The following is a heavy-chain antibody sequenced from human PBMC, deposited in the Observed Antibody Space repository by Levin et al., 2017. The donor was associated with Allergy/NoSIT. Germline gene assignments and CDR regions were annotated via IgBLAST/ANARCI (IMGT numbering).Heavy chain of an antibody. J-gene: IGHJ4*02. CDR3: ARGVRLYSGSSRHYFDY. CDR1: GFTFDDYG. V-gene: IGHV3-20*04. Sequence: GGSLRLSCEASGFTFDDYGMSWVRQAPGKGLEWVAGINWNGDSTGYVDSVKGRFTISRDNGKNSLYLQMNSLGVEDTALYYCARGVRLYSGSSRHYFDYWGQGILVTVSS. D-gene: IGHD1-26*01. CDR2: INWNGDST.